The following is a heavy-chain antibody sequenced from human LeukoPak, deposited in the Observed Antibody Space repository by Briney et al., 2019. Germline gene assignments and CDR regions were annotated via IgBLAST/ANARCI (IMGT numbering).Heavy chain of an antibody. Sequence: ASVKVSCKASGYIFTDYYMHWVRQAPGQELGWMGRINPNSGGTNYAQKFQGRVTMTRDTSISTAYMELSRLRSDDTAVYYCATPGSGYDISGLLDYWGQGTLVTVSS. CDR2: INPNSGGT. D-gene: IGHD3-22*01. V-gene: IGHV1-2*06. J-gene: IGHJ4*02. CDR1: GYIFTDYY. CDR3: ATPGSGYDISGLLDY.